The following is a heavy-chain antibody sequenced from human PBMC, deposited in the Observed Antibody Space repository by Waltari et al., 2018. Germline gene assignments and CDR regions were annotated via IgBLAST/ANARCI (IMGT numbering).Heavy chain of an antibody. V-gene: IGHV4-4*07. Sequence: QVQLQESGPGLVKPSETLSLTCTVSGGSISSYYWSWIRQPAGKGLEWIGRIYTSGSTNYNPSLKSRVTMSVDTSKNQFSLKLSSVTAADTAVYYCARDYRGGYDERPTNTYYYMDVWGKGTTVTISS. CDR2: IYTSGST. D-gene: IGHD3-16*01. CDR1: GGSISSYY. CDR3: ARDYRGGYDERPTNTYYYMDV. J-gene: IGHJ6*03.